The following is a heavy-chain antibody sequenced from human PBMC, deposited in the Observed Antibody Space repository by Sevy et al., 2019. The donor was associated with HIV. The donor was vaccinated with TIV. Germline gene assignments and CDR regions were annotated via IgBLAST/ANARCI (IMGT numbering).Heavy chain of an antibody. CDR3: AADPDPGAYYYYYYGMDV. CDR2: IVVGSGNT. J-gene: IGHJ6*02. V-gene: IGHV1-58*02. Sequence: ASVKVSCKASGFTFTSSAMQWVRQARGQRLEWIGWIVVGSGNTNYAQKFQERVTITRDMSTSTAYMELSSLRSEDTAVYYCAADPDPGAYYYYYYGMDVWGQRTTVTVSS. D-gene: IGHD3-10*01. CDR1: GFTFTSSA.